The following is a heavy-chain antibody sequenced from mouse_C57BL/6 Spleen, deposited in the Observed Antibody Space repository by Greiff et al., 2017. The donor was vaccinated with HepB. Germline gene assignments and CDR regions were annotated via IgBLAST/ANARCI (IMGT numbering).Heavy chain of an antibody. V-gene: IGHV1-61*01. D-gene: IGHD2-4*01. J-gene: IGHJ1*03. Sequence: QVQLQQPGAELVRPGSSVKLSCKASGYTFTSYWMDWVKQRPGQGLEWIGNIYPSDSETHYNQKFKDKATLTVDKSSSEAYMQLSSLTSEDSAVYYCARESLYDYDGYWYFDVWGTGTTVTVSS. CDR2: IYPSDSET. CDR3: ARESLYDYDGYWYFDV. CDR1: GYTFTSYW.